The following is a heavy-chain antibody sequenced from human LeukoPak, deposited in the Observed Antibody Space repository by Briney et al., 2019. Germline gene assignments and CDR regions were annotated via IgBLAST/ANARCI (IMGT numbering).Heavy chain of an antibody. Sequence: PGGSLSLSCVASGFSFDICAMSWVRQAPGKGPEWVSSIGGPTETFYADSVKGRFTDSRDNSQNTLYLQMNSLRAEDTAVYYCAKDATPRNSIWDYFGKWGQGALVTVST. CDR2: IGGPTET. V-gene: IGHV3-23*01. CDR1: GFSFDICA. J-gene: IGHJ4*02. CDR3: AKDATPRNSIWDYFGK. D-gene: IGHD4-23*01.